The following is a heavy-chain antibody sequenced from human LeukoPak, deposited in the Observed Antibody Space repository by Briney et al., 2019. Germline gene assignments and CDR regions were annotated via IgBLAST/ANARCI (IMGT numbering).Heavy chain of an antibody. V-gene: IGHV3-64D*06. D-gene: IGHD3-10*01. CDR3: AKAGSGSYYKSRSGMDV. J-gene: IGHJ6*04. CDR1: GFIFSSYA. CDR2: ISSNGGST. Sequence: GGSLRLSCSASGFIFSSYAMHWVRQAPGKGLEYVSAISSNGGSTNYADSVKDRFTISRDNSKNTLYLQMSSLRAKDTAVYYCAKAGSGSYYKSRSGMDVWGKGTTVIVSS.